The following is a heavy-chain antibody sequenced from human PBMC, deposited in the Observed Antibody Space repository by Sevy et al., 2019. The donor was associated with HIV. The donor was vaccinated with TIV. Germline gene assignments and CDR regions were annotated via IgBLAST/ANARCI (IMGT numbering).Heavy chain of an antibody. Sequence: GGSLRLSCAASGFPFSTYALHRVRQAPGKGLEWVAVISYDGRNKYYADSVKGRFTISRDSSKNTLYLQMNSLTTEDTAVYYCARDLRSNYNNYFDPWGQGTLVTVSS. CDR1: GFPFSTYA. CDR3: ARDLRSNYNNYFDP. D-gene: IGHD4-4*01. CDR2: ISYDGRNK. V-gene: IGHV3-30-3*01. J-gene: IGHJ5*02.